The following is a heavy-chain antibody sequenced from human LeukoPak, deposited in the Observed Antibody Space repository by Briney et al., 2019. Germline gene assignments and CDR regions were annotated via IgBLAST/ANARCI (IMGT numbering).Heavy chain of an antibody. CDR1: GYTFTAYY. CDR3: ARRQLPDDAFDI. D-gene: IGHD2-2*01. Sequence: ASVKVSCKASGYTFTAYYMHWVRQAPGQGLEWMGWITPNSGGTKYAQRFQGRVTMTRDTSISTAYMELSGLRSDDTAVYYCARRQLPDDAFDIWGQGTMVTVSS. J-gene: IGHJ3*02. CDR2: ITPNSGGT. V-gene: IGHV1-2*02.